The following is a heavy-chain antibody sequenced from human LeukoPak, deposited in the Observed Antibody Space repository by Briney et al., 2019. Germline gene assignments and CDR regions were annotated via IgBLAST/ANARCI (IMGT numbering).Heavy chain of an antibody. D-gene: IGHD6-6*01. CDR1: GYSFTSYW. CDR3: ARFPVLHPGVGGGFDP. Sequence: GESLKISCKGSGYSFTSYWIGWVRQMPGKGLEWMGIIYPGDSDTRYSPSFQGQVTISADKSISTAYLQWSSLKASDTAMYYCARFPVLHPGVGGGFDPWGQGTLVTVSS. CDR2: IYPGDSDT. J-gene: IGHJ5*02. V-gene: IGHV5-51*01.